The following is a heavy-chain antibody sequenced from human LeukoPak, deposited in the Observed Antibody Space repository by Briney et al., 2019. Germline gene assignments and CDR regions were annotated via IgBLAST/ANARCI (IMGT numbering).Heavy chain of an antibody. J-gene: IGHJ5*02. CDR2: ITSTSITI. Sequence: PGGSLRLSCAASGSAFSTYSMTWVRQAPGKGLEWISYITSTSITIYYPDSVKGRFTISRDNAKNLLFLQMNSLRAEDTAVYYCARVAAVGTHNWFDPWGQGTLVTVSS. V-gene: IGHV3-48*01. D-gene: IGHD6-13*01. CDR3: ARVAAVGTHNWFDP. CDR1: GSAFSTYS.